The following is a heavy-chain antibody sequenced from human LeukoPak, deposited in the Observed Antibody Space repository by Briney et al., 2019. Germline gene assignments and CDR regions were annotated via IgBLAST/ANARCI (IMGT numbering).Heavy chain of an antibody. CDR1: QFTFSSYW. D-gene: IGHD2/OR15-2a*01. J-gene: IGHJ4*02. V-gene: IGHV3-74*01. CDR3: ATYYTPDY. Sequence: GGSLXXSCAASQFTFSSYWMHWVRQAPGKGLVWVSRINSDGSIRTYADSVKGRFTISRDNDKNTLYLQMNSLRAEDTAVYYCATYYTPDYWGQGTLVTVSS. CDR2: INSDGSIR.